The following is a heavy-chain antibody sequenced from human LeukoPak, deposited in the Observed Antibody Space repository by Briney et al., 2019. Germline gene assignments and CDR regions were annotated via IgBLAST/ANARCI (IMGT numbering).Heavy chain of an antibody. CDR2: ISPTGSSM. CDR1: GFTFSDYY. J-gene: IGHJ4*02. V-gene: IGHV3-11*04. D-gene: IGHD2-2*01. CDR3: ARSGYSSTWYLQNFELDY. Sequence: GGSLRLSCAASGFTFSDYYMSWIRQAPGKGLERVSYISPTGSSMKYADSVRGRFTISRDNARNSLYLQMNSLRAEDTAVYFCARSGYSSTWYLQNFELDYWGQGTLVTVSS.